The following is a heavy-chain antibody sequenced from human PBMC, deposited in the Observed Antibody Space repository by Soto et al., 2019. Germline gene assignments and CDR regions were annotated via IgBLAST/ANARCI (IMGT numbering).Heavy chain of an antibody. Sequence: QVQLVESGGGVVQPGRSLRLSCAASGFTFSSYAMHWVRQAPGKGLEWVAVISYDGSNKYYADSVKGRFTISRDNSKNPLYLQMNSLRAEDTAVYYCAREGIVGATFDYWGQGTLVTVSS. CDR3: AREGIVGATFDY. CDR1: GFTFSSYA. J-gene: IGHJ4*02. D-gene: IGHD1-26*01. V-gene: IGHV3-30-3*01. CDR2: ISYDGSNK.